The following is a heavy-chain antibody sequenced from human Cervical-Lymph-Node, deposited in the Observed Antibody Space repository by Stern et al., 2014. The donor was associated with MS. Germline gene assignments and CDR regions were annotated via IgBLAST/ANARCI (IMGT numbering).Heavy chain of an antibody. CDR3: TPGIAVAGMTQFDY. J-gene: IGHJ4*02. V-gene: IGHV7-4-1*02. CDR1: GYTFTSYA. Sequence: DQLVESGSELKKPGASVKVSCKASGYTFTSYAMNWVRQAPGQGLEWMGLINTNSGNQTYAQGFTGRFVFSLDTSVSTAYLQISSLKAEDTAVYYCTPGIAVAGMTQFDYWGQGTLVTVSS. D-gene: IGHD6-19*01. CDR2: INTNSGNQ.